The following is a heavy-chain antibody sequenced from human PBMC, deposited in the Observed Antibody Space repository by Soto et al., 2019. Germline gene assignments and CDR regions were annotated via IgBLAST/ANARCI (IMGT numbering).Heavy chain of an antibody. J-gene: IGHJ3*02. CDR3: ASLTAPDIAVAGHDAFDI. Sequence: QVQLVQSGAEVKKPGSSVKVSCKASGGTFSSYTISWVRQAPGQGLEWMGRIIPILGIANYAQKFQGRVTITADKSTSTAYMELSSLRSADTAMYYCASLTAPDIAVAGHDAFDIWGQGTMVTVSS. CDR1: GGTFSSYT. V-gene: IGHV1-69*02. D-gene: IGHD6-19*01. CDR2: IIPILGIA.